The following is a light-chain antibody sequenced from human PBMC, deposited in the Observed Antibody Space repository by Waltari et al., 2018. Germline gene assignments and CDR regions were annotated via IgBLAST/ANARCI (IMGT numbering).Light chain of an antibody. CDR1: QSVSSSY. V-gene: IGKV3-20*01. J-gene: IGKJ2*01. Sequence: TQSPGTLSLSPGERATLSCRASQSVSSSYLAWYQQKPGQAHKLLIYGASSRATGIPDRFSGSGSGTDFTLTISRLEPEDFAVYYCQQYGSSPPYTFGQGTKLEIK. CDR2: GAS. CDR3: QQYGSSPPYT.